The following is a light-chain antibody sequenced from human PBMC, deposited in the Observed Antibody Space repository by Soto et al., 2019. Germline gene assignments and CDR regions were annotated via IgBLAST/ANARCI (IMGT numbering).Light chain of an antibody. CDR1: QSVSQY. V-gene: IGKV3-20*01. J-gene: IGKJ3*01. CDR2: GAS. CDR3: QQYATSARLT. Sequence: EIVLTQSPGTLSWSPGERATLSCRASQSVSQYLAWYQQKPGQAPRLLIYGASSRASGIPYRFSGSGSGTDFTLTINGLEPEDFAVYYCQQYATSARLTFGPGTNVDI.